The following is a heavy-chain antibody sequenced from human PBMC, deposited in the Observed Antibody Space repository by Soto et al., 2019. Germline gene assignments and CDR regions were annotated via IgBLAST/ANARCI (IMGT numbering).Heavy chain of an antibody. J-gene: IGHJ4*02. CDR2: ISSRNTYI. CDR3: ASSGDSNGWSFDY. CDR1: GFTFSTYA. V-gene: IGHV3-21*01. Sequence: EVQLVESGGSLVKPGGSLTLSCAASGFTFSTYAMNWVRQAPGKGLDWASSISSRNTYIHYADSVKGRFTISRDNAKNSLFLHMTSLRAEDTAVYYCASSGDSNGWSFDYWGQGTLVTVSS. D-gene: IGHD6-19*01.